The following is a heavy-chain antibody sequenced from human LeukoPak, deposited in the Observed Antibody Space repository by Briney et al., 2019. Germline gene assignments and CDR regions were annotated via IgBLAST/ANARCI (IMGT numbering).Heavy chain of an antibody. V-gene: IGHV3-9*01. D-gene: IGHD6-13*01. J-gene: IGHJ4*02. CDR3: AKEGQQLVPGYFDY. Sequence: GGSLRLSCAASGFTFVDYAMHWVRQVPGKGLEWVSGISYNSGTIVYADSVKGRFTISRDNSKNTLYLQMNSLRAEDTAVYYCAKEGQQLVPGYFDYWGQGTLVTVSS. CDR2: ISYNSGTI. CDR1: GFTFVDYA.